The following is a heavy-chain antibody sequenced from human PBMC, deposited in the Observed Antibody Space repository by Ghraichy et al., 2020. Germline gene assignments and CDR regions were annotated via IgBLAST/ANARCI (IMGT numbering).Heavy chain of an antibody. CDR2: IYTSGST. D-gene: IGHD3-3*01. V-gene: IGHV4-4*07. Sequence: SETLSLTCTVSGGSISSYYWSWIRQPAGKGLEWIGRIYTSGSTNYNPSLKSRVTMSVDTSKNQFSLKLSSVTAADTAVYYCARSEITIFGVAMDYGMDVWGQGTMVTVSS. CDR3: ARSEITIFGVAMDYGMDV. CDR1: GGSISSYY. J-gene: IGHJ6*02.